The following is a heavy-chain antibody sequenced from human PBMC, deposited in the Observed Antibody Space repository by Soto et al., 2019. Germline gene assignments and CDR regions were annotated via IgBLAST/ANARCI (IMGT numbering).Heavy chain of an antibody. J-gene: IGHJ4*02. CDR3: ARDYDSSGYPRYYFDY. CDR2: IWYDGSNK. CDR1: GFIFSNYA. V-gene: IGHV3-33*08. Sequence: LRLSCAASGFIFSNYAMHWVRQAPGKGLEWVAVIWYDGSNKYYADSVKGRFTISRDNSKNTLYLQMNSLRAEDTAVYYCARDYDSSGYPRYYFDYWGQGTLVTVSS. D-gene: IGHD3-22*01.